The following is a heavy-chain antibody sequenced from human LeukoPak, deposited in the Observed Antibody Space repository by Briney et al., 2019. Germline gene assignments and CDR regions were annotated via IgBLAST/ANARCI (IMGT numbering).Heavy chain of an antibody. Sequence: SVKVSCKASGGTFSSYAISWVRQAPGQGLEWMGGIIPIFGTANYAQKFQGRVTITTDESTSTAYMELRSLRSDDTAVYYCARDPHYGSGSYYPNWFDPWGQGTLVTVSS. CDR2: IIPIFGTA. CDR1: GGTFSSYA. CDR3: ARDPHYGSGSYYPNWFDP. J-gene: IGHJ5*02. D-gene: IGHD3-10*01. V-gene: IGHV1-69*05.